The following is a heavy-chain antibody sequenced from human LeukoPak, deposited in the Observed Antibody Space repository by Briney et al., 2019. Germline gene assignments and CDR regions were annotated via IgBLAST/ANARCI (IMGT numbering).Heavy chain of an antibody. J-gene: IGHJ4*02. D-gene: IGHD6-13*01. CDR1: GFTFTGYW. CDR3: AKEGFVKGIAAAGYFDY. Sequence: GGSLRLSCAASGFTFTGYWMSWVRQAPGKGLEWVANIKQSGSEKYYVDSVKGRFTISRDNAKNALFLQMNSLGAEDTAVYYCAKEGFVKGIAAAGYFDYWGQGTLVTVSS. CDR2: IKQSGSEK. V-gene: IGHV3-7*01.